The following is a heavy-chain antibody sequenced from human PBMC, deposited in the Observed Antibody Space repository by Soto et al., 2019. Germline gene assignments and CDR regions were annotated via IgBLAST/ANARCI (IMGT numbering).Heavy chain of an antibody. V-gene: IGHV3-64D*06. CDR3: VKNGWLQLQYYFDD. Sequence: PGGSLRLSCSASGFTFSSYAMHWVRQAPGKGLEYVSAISSNGGSTYYADSVKGRFTISRDNSKNTLYLQMSSLRAEDTAVHYCVKNGWLQLQYYFDDWGQGTLVTVSS. CDR2: ISSNGGST. J-gene: IGHJ4*02. CDR1: GFTFSSYA. D-gene: IGHD4-4*01.